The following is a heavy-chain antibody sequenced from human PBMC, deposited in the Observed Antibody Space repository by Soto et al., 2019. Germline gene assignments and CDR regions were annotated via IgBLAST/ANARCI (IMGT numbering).Heavy chain of an antibody. D-gene: IGHD6-13*01. CDR3: AKDREQQLIRGLFDP. CDR1: GFTFRSYG. Sequence: QVQLVESGGGVVQPGRSLRLSCAASGFTFRSYGMHWVRQAPGKGLEWVAVSSYDGSNQYYADSVKGRFTISRDDSKNTLYLQMNSLRPEDTAVYYCAKDREQQLIRGLFDPWGQGTLVTVSP. J-gene: IGHJ5*02. CDR2: SSYDGSNQ. V-gene: IGHV3-30*18.